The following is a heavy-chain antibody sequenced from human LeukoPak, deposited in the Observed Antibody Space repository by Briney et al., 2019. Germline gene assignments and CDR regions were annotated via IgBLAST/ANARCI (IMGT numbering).Heavy chain of an antibody. D-gene: IGHD4-17*01. V-gene: IGHV4-59*11. CDR3: ARDLVTVTKGFDI. CDR1: ADSFSRHY. J-gene: IGHJ3*02. CDR2: LSYIGSP. Sequence: SETLSLICAVFADSFSRHYETWIRQAPGKGLEWIGYLSYIGSPNYNPSLKSRVTISIDTSKNQFSLKLSSVTAADTAVYYCARDLVTVTKGFDIWGQGTMVSVSS.